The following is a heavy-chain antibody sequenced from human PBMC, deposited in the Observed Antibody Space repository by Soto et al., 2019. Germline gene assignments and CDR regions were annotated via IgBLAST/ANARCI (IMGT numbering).Heavy chain of an antibody. CDR1: GYTFSSYG. Sequence: QVQLVQSGAEVKKPGASVKVSCKASGYTFSSYGISWVRQAPGQGLEWMGWISAYNGNTNYAQTLQGRVTMTTDTSTSTAYMDRRSLRSDDTAIYYCARDKGDVSASYYGYWGQGTLVTVSS. J-gene: IGHJ4*02. V-gene: IGHV1-18*01. CDR2: ISAYNGNT. D-gene: IGHD3-10*01. CDR3: ARDKGDVSASYYGY.